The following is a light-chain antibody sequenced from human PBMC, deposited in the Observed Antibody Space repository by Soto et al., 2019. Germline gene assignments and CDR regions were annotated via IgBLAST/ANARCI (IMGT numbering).Light chain of an antibody. CDR1: QSIDTN. Sequence: EVVVTQSPATLSVSPGERATLSCRASQSIDTNLAWYQQKPGQAPRLLLYGASTRATGIPARFSGSGSGTEFTLTISSLQSEDFAIYYCQQYNNWPPCTFGQGTKLEIK. J-gene: IGKJ2*02. V-gene: IGKV3-15*01. CDR2: GAS. CDR3: QQYNNWPPCT.